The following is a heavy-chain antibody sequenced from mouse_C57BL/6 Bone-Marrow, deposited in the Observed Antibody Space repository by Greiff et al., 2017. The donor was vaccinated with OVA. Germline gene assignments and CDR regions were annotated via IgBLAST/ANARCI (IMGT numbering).Heavy chain of an antibody. D-gene: IGHD5-1*01. V-gene: IGHV5-9*01. CDR2: ISGGGGNT. CDR1: GFTFSSYT. CDR3: ARASNLPLAY. Sequence: EVKLQESGGGLVKPGGSLKLSCAASGFTFSSYTMSWVRQTPEKRLEWVATISGGGGNTYYPDSVKGRFTISRDNAKHTLYLQICGLSSEDTALYYCARASNLPLAYWGQGTLVTVSA. J-gene: IGHJ3*01.